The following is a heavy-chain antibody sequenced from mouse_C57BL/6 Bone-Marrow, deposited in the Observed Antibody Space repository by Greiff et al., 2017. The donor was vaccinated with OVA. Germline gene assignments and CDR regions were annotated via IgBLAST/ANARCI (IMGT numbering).Heavy chain of an antibody. CDR3: ARDGYYVFMDY. CDR2: ISYDGSN. J-gene: IGHJ4*01. CDR1: GYSITSGYY. D-gene: IGHD2-3*01. Sequence: DVQLQESGPGLVKPSQSLSLTCSVTGYSITSGYYWNWIRQFPGNKLEWMGYISYDGSNNYNPSLKNRVSITRDTSKNQFFLKLNSVTTEDTATYYCARDGYYVFMDYWGQGTAVTVSS. V-gene: IGHV3-6*01.